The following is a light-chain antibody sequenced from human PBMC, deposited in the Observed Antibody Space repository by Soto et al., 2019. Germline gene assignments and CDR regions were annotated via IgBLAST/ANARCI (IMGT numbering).Light chain of an antibody. CDR2: GAS. CDR3: QQYGSSPPIT. V-gene: IGKV3-20*01. CDR1: QSVSSNY. Sequence: EIVLTQSPGTPSLSPGERATLSCRASQSVSSNYLAWYQQKPGQAPRLLIYGASNRATGIPDRFSGSGSGTDFTLTISRLEPEDFAVYYCQQYGSSPPITFGQGTRLEIK. J-gene: IGKJ5*01.